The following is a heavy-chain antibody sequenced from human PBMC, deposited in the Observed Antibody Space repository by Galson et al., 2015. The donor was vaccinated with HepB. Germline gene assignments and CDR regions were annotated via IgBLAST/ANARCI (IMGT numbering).Heavy chain of an antibody. J-gene: IGHJ3*02. CDR1: GGSISSYY. CDR2: IYYSGST. V-gene: IGHV4-59*01. CDR3: ARVIPDSDAFDI. Sequence: SETLSLTCTVSGGSISSYYWSWIRQPPGKGLEWIGYIYYSGSTNYNPSLKSRVTISVDTSKNQFSLKLSSVTAADTAVYYCARVIPDSDAFDIWGQGTMVTVSS.